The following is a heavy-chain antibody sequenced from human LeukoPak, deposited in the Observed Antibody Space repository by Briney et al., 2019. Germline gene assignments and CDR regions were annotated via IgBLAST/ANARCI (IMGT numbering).Heavy chain of an antibody. D-gene: IGHD6-13*01. J-gene: IGHJ3*02. CDR1: GFTVSSNY. V-gene: IGHV3-7*03. CDR2: IKHDGSAA. CDR3: AKARLRGIDAFDI. Sequence: GGSLRLSCAASGFTVSSNYMSWVRQAPGKGLEWVANIKHDGSAANYMKSVRGRFTVSRDNSKNTLYLQMNSLRPEDTAVYYCAKARLRGIDAFDIWGQGTMVTVSS.